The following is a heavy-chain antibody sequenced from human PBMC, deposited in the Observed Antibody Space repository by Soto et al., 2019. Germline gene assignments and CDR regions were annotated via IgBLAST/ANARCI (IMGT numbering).Heavy chain of an antibody. CDR1: GYTFSSYN. CDR3: ARGGGYLEWCPWFGR. Sequence: ASVKVSCKASGYTFSSYNIYWVRQAKGQGREWMGWMYPNSGDKGYAQKFLDRITMTRDTTIRTAYLELSGLTSKETAVDYSARGGGYLEWCPWFGRWGEGXLVTVPS. V-gene: IGHV1-8*01. CDR2: MYPNSGDK. J-gene: IGHJ5*02. D-gene: IGHD3-3*01.